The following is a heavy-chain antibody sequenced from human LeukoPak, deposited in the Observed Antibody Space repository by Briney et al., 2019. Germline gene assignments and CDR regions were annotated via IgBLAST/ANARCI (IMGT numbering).Heavy chain of an antibody. Sequence: SGGTLRLSCAVSGFTFSTYGMSWVRQAPGKGLEWVSAMSGSGDRTYYADSVKGRFTISRDSSKNTLYLQVNSLRAEDTAVYSCAKDRVGALLYFDSWGQGTLVTVSS. CDR3: AKDRVGALLYFDS. V-gene: IGHV3-23*01. D-gene: IGHD1-26*01. J-gene: IGHJ4*02. CDR2: MSGSGDRT. CDR1: GFTFSTYG.